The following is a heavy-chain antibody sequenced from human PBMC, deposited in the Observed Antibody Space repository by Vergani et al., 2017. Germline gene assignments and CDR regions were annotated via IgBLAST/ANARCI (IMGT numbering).Heavy chain of an antibody. V-gene: IGHV1-69*18. CDR1: GGTFSSNS. CDR2: IIPIFGTT. J-gene: IGHJ1*01. Sequence: QVQLVESGAEVKKPGSSVKVSCKASGGTFSSNSISWVRQAPGQGLEWMGRIIPIFGTTSYAQKFQGRVTILADESTSTAYMELSSLRSEDTAVYYCARGAYCGGDCYSGSAEYFQHWGQGTLVTVSS. D-gene: IGHD2-21*02. CDR3: ARGAYCGGDCYSGSAEYFQH.